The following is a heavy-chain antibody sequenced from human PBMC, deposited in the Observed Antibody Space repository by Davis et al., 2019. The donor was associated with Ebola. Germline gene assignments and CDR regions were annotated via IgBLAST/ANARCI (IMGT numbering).Heavy chain of an antibody. CDR3: ARWPGYCSGGNCYSGLDV. CDR2: INHSGIS. CDR1: GGPFSAYY. V-gene: IGHV4-34*01. D-gene: IGHD2-15*01. Sequence: PSETLSLTCAVNGGPFSAYYWTYIRQSPGMGLEWIGEINHSGISSYNPALKTRVRMSVDPSKNQFSLRLRSVTAADTAVYYCARWPGYCSGGNCYSGLDVWGQGTTVTVSS. J-gene: IGHJ6*02.